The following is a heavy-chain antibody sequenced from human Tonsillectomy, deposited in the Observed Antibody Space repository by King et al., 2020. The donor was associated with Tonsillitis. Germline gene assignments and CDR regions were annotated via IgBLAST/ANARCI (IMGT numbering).Heavy chain of an antibody. D-gene: IGHD2-21*02. Sequence: VQLVESGGDLVQPGGSLRLSCAASGFTVSSSYITWVRQAPGKGLEWVSLIYSGGSTFYADSVKGRFTISRDNSKNTLYLQMNYLRAEDTAVYYCARGRCGGDSCSSFDYWGQGTLVTVSS. CDR1: GFTVSSSY. V-gene: IGHV3-66*01. CDR2: IYSGGST. CDR3: ARGRCGGDSCSSFDY. J-gene: IGHJ4*02.